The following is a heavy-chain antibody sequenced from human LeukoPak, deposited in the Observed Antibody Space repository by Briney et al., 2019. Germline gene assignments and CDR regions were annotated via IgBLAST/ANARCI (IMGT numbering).Heavy chain of an antibody. CDR1: GFTFSSYG. CDR3: AKDRSGTIDEYNWFDP. D-gene: IGHD1-1*01. V-gene: IGHV3-30*18. Sequence: GGSLRLSCAASGFTFSSYGMHWVRQAPGKGLEWVAVISYDGSNKYYADSVKGRFTISRDNSKNTLYLQMNSLRAEDTAVYYCAKDRSGTIDEYNWFDPWGQGTLVTVSS. CDR2: ISYDGSNK. J-gene: IGHJ5*02.